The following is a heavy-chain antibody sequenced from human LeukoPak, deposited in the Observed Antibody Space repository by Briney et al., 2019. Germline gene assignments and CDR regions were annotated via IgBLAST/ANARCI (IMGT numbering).Heavy chain of an antibody. CDR1: GYSFTTYW. D-gene: IGHD6-13*01. V-gene: IGHV5-51*01. CDR3: ARRANIAGGDIDY. Sequence: GESLKISCKGSGYSFTTYWIGWVRQMPGKGLEWMGIIYPGDSDTRYSPSFQGQVTISADKSISTAYLQWSSLKASDTAMYYCARRANIAGGDIDYWGQGTLVTVSS. CDR2: IYPGDSDT. J-gene: IGHJ4*02.